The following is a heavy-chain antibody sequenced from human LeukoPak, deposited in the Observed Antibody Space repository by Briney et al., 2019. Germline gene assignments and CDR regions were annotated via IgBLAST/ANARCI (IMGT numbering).Heavy chain of an antibody. CDR2: ISAYNGNT. V-gene: IGHV1-18*01. Sequence: GASVKVSCKASGYTFTSYGISWVRQAPGQGLEWMGWISAYNGNTNYAQKLQGRVTMTTDTSTSTAYMELRSLRSDDTAVYYCARDPGGVQLLHSNDYGMDVWGQGTTVTVSS. CDR1: GYTFTSYG. CDR3: ARDPGGVQLLHSNDYGMDV. D-gene: IGHD2-2*01. J-gene: IGHJ6*02.